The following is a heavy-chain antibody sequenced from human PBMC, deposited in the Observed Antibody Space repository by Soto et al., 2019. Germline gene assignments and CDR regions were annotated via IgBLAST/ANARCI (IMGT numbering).Heavy chain of an antibody. CDR2: IYHSGST. J-gene: IGHJ3*02. Sequence: SENLSLTCAVSGGSISSSNWWSWVRQPPGTGLEWIGEIYHSGSTNYNPSLKSRVTISVDKSKNQFSPKLSSVTAADTAVYYWARVDMVATISIWGQVTMVTVSS. CDR3: ARVDMVATISI. CDR1: GGSISSSNW. D-gene: IGHD5-12*01. V-gene: IGHV4-4*02.